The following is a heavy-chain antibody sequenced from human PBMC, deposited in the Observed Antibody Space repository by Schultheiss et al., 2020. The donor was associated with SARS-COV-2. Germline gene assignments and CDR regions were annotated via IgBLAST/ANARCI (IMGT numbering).Heavy chain of an antibody. Sequence: SQTLSLTCTVSGGSISSSSYYWGWIRQPPGKGLEWIGYIYYSGSTNYNPSLKSRVTISVDTSKNQFSLKLSSVTAADTAVYYCARGAVQLERSWFDPWGQGTLVTVSS. CDR1: GGSISSSSYY. CDR3: ARGAVQLERSWFDP. CDR2: IYYSGST. J-gene: IGHJ5*02. V-gene: IGHV4-61*05. D-gene: IGHD1-1*01.